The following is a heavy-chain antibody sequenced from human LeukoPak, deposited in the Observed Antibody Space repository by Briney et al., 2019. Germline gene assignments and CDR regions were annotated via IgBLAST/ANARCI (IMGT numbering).Heavy chain of an antibody. D-gene: IGHD1-14*01. CDR2: IYYSGST. V-gene: IGHV4-59*01. Sequence: SETLSLTCSVSGGSISSYYWSWIRQPPGKGLEWIGYIYYSGSTTYNPSLKSRVTISVGTSKNQFSLKLSSVTAADTAVYYCARYTGTTSGGPFDIWGQGKMVTVSS. CDR3: ARYTGTTSGGPFDI. J-gene: IGHJ3*02. CDR1: GGSISSYY.